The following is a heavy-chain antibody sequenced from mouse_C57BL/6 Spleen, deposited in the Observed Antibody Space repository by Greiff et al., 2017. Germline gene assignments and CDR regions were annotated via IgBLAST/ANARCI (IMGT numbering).Heavy chain of an antibody. CDR1: GFTFSSYA. Sequence: EVHLVESGGGLVKPGGSLKLSCAASGFTFSSYAMSWVRQTPEKRLEWVATISDGGSYTDYPDNVKGRFTISRDNAKNNLYLQMSHLKSEDTAMYYCARDTCYYEGFAYWGQGTLVTVSA. D-gene: IGHD1-1*01. CDR3: ARDTCYYEGFAY. V-gene: IGHV5-4*01. J-gene: IGHJ3*01. CDR2: ISDGGSYT.